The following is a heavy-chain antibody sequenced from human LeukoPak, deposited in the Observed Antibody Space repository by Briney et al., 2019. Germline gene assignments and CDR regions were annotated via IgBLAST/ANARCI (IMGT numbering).Heavy chain of an antibody. J-gene: IGHJ6*03. CDR1: GFIFSSYS. CDR2: ISSSSSYI. V-gene: IGHV3-21*04. Sequence: GGSLRLSCAASGFIFSSYSMNWVRQAPGKGLEWVSSISSSSSYIYYADSVKGRFTISRDNAKNSLYLQMNSLRAEDTAVYYCAKYGDPSYYYYMDVWGKGTTVTVSS. CDR3: AKYGDPSYYYYMDV. D-gene: IGHD4-17*01.